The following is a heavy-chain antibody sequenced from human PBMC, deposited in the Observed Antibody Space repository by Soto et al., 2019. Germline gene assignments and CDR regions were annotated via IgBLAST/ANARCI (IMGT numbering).Heavy chain of an antibody. J-gene: IGHJ6*02. V-gene: IGHV4-4*02. CDR3: ARDGAAAPGYYYYGMDV. D-gene: IGHD6-13*01. CDR2: IYHSGST. CDR1: GGSISSSNW. Sequence: CAVSGGSISSSNWWSWVRQPPGKGLEWIGEIYHSGSTNYNPSLKSRVTISVDKSKNQFSLKLSSVTAADTAVYYCARDGAAAPGYYYYGMDVWGQGTTVTVSS.